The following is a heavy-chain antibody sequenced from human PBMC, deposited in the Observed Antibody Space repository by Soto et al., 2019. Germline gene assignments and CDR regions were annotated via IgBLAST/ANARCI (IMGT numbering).Heavy chain of an antibody. CDR1: GGSISGYY. CDR3: ARLDGSGSLNVETTKYYFDY. D-gene: IGHD3-10*01. CDR2: IYYSGST. V-gene: IGHV4-59*08. Sequence: SETLSLTCTVSGGSISGYYWSWIRQPPGKGLEWIGYIYYSGSTNYNPSLKSRVTISVDTSKNQFSLKLSSVTAADTAVYYCARLDGSGSLNVETTKYYFDYWGQGTLVTVSS. J-gene: IGHJ4*02.